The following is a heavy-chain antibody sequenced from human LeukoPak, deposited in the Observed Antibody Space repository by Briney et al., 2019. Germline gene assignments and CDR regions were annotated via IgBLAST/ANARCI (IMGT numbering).Heavy chain of an antibody. CDR2: ISSNGGST. CDR3: ARDAYYDFWSGFYYMDV. CDR1: GFTFSRYA. D-gene: IGHD3-3*01. J-gene: IGHJ6*03. Sequence: GGSLRLSCAAYGFTFSRYAMHWVRQAPGKGLEYVSAISSNGGSTYYANSVKGRFTISRDNSKNTLYLQMGSLRAEDMAVYYCARDAYYDFWSGFYYMDVWGKGTTVTVSS. V-gene: IGHV3-64*01.